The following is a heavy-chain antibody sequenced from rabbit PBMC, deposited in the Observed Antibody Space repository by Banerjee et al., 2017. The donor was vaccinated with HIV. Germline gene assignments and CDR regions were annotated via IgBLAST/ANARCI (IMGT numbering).Heavy chain of an antibody. V-gene: IGHV1S7*01. Sequence: QLEETGGGLVQPGGSLTLSCKASGFDFSSYYMSWVRQAPGKGLEWIGIIDAGKGNTDYANWVNGRFTISSDNAQNTVVLQMNSLTAADTATYFCARDWGAYAGHGYATGWLDLWGQGTLVTVS. CDR2: IDAGKGNT. D-gene: IGHD6-1*01. CDR3: ARDWGAYAGHGYATGWLDL. J-gene: IGHJ5*01. CDR1: GFDFSSYY.